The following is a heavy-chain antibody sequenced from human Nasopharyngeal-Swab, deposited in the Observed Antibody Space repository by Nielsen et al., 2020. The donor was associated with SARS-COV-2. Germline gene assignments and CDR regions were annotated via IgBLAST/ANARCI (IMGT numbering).Heavy chain of an antibody. Sequence: ASVKVSCKASGYTFTSYGIRWVRQAPGQGLEWMGWISAYNGNTNYAQKLQGRVTMTTDTSTSTAYMEPRSLRSDDTAVYYCARVGPDIVVVVAAAPDYWGQGTLVTVSS. D-gene: IGHD2-15*01. CDR1: GYTFTSYG. CDR3: ARVGPDIVVVVAAAPDY. V-gene: IGHV1-18*01. J-gene: IGHJ4*02. CDR2: ISAYNGNT.